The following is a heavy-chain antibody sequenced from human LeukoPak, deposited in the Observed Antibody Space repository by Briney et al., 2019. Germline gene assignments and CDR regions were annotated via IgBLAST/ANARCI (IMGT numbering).Heavy chain of an antibody. CDR2: IYPGDSDT. V-gene: IGHV5-51*01. J-gene: IGHJ3*02. CDR1: GYSFTSYW. CDR3: ARRDTAMVKVGDALDI. D-gene: IGHD5-18*01. Sequence: GESLKISCKGSGYSFTSYWIGWVRQMPGKGLEWVGIIYPGDSDTRYSPSFQGQVTISADKSISTAYLQWSSLKASDTAMYYCARRDTAMVKVGDALDIWGQGTMVTVSS.